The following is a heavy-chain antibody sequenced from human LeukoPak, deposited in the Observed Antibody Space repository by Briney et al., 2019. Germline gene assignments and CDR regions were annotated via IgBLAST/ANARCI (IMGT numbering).Heavy chain of an antibody. V-gene: IGHV1-24*01. CDR1: GYTFTTYP. D-gene: IGHD3-10*01. Sequence: ASVKVSCKASGYTFTTYPMNWVRQAPGQGLEWMGGFDPKEGERVYAQNFQGRFTMTEDTSSGTAYMELNSLRSEDTAVYYCTTREIVVEPAQTSMVRGVLWRSDFWGHGTLVTVSS. J-gene: IGHJ4*01. CDR2: FDPKEGER. CDR3: TTREIVVEPAQTSMVRGVLWRSDF.